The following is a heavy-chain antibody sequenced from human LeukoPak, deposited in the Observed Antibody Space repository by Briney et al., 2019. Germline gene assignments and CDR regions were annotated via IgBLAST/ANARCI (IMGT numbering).Heavy chain of an antibody. CDR2: VISSGST. CDR1: GCSISSTY. J-gene: IGHJ4*02. V-gene: IGHV4-59*08. Sequence: PSETLALTCTVSGCSISSTYWSWIRQPPGKGLEWIGYVISSGSTNNHPSLESRVTISVDTSKNQYSLKLSPVTAADTAVYYCARRDKYAQMNDYWGQGTMVTVSS. D-gene: IGHD2-8*01. CDR3: ARRDKYAQMNDY.